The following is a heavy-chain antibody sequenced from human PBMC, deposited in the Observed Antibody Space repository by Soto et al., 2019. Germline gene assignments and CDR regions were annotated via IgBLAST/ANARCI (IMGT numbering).Heavy chain of an antibody. CDR2: IFYRRNT. CDR1: GGSISSYY. V-gene: IGHV4-59*01. CDR3: ARAKTFYCGGDCPYFDY. D-gene: IGHD2-21*02. J-gene: IGHJ4*02. Sequence: QVQLQESGPGLVKPSETLSLTCTVSGGSISSYYWSWIRQPPGKGLEWLGYIFYRRNTNYNPSLKSRVTMSVDTSTSQFSLRLPSVTAADTAVYYCARAKTFYCGGDCPYFDYWGQGTLVTVSS.